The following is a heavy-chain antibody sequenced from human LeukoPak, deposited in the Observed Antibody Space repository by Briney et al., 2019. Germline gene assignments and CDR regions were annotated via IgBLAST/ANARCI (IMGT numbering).Heavy chain of an antibody. D-gene: IGHD5-24*01. CDR1: GFTFTSSA. CDR2: IVVGSGNT. CDR3: ARDPDGRSAFDI. V-gene: IGHV1-58*02. Sequence: GASVKVSCKASGFTFTSSAMQWVRQARGQRLEWIGWIVVGSGNTNYAQKFQERVTMTRDTSTSTVYMELSSLRSEDTAVYYCARDPDGRSAFDIWGQGTMVTVSS. J-gene: IGHJ3*02.